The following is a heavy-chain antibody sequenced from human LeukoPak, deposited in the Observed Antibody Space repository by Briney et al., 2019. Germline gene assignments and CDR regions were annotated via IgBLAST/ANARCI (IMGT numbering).Heavy chain of an antibody. J-gene: IGHJ4*02. CDR1: VYTFTSYG. CDR2: ISAYNGNT. D-gene: IGHD3-10*01. Sequence: ASVNVSCKASVYTFTSYGISWVRQAPGQGLEWMGWISAYNGNTNYAQKLQGRVTMTTDTSTSTAYMELRSLRSDDTAVYYCARTEWFGEDKRSDYWGQGTLVTVSS. CDR3: ARTEWFGEDKRSDY. V-gene: IGHV1-18*01.